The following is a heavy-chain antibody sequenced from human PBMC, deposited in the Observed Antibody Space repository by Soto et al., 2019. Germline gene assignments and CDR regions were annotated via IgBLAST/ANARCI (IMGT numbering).Heavy chain of an antibody. CDR2: ISWNSGSI. D-gene: IGHD5-12*01. Sequence: EVQLVESGGGLVQPGRSLRLSCAASGFTFDDYAMHWVRQAPGKGLEWVSGISWNSGSIGYADSVKGRFTISRDNAKNSLYLQMNSLRAEDTALYYCAKDPEGVATTRYFDLWGRGTLVTVSS. J-gene: IGHJ2*01. CDR3: AKDPEGVATTRYFDL. V-gene: IGHV3-9*01. CDR1: GFTFDDYA.